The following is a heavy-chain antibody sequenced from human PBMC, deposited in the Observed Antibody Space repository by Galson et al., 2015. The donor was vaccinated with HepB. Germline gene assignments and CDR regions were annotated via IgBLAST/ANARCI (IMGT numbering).Heavy chain of an antibody. V-gene: IGHV1-8*01. CDR2: MNPDSGNT. Sequence: SVKVSCKASGYTFTNHDINWVRQATGQGLEWMGWMNPDSGNTGYAQKFQGRVTMTGNTSIRTAYMELSSLRSEDTAVYYCARGRYCTSGACPYYFDNWGQGTLVTVSS. CDR1: GYTFTNHD. D-gene: IGHD2-8*01. CDR3: ARGRYCTSGACPYYFDN. J-gene: IGHJ4*02.